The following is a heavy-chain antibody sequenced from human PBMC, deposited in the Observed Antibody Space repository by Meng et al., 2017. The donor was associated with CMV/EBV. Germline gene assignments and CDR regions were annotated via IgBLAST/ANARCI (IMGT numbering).Heavy chain of an antibody. Sequence: SVKVSCKASGGTFSSYAISWVRQAPGQGLEWMGGIIPILGIANYAQKFQGRVTITADKSTSTAYMELSSPRSEDTAVYYCARGLITGHYYGMDVWGQGTTVTVSS. CDR2: IIPILGIA. D-gene: IGHD2-21*01. CDR1: GGTFSSYA. J-gene: IGHJ6*02. V-gene: IGHV1-69*10. CDR3: ARGLITGHYYGMDV.